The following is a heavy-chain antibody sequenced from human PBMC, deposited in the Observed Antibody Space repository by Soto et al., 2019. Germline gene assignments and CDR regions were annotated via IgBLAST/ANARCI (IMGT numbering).Heavy chain of an antibody. V-gene: IGHV3-23*01. Sequence: GGFLRLSCAASGFTFSSYAMSWVRQAPGKGLEWVSAISGSGGSTYYADSVKGRFTISRDNSKNTLYLQMNSLRAEDTAVYYCAKDRDIVATIGYFDYWGQGTLITVSS. CDR3: AKDRDIVATIGYFDY. CDR1: GFTFSSYA. J-gene: IGHJ4*02. CDR2: ISGSGGST. D-gene: IGHD5-12*01.